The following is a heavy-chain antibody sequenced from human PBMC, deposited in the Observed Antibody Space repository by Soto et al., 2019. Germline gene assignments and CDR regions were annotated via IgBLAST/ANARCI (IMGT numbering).Heavy chain of an antibody. CDR3: ARGDYMDV. J-gene: IGHJ6*03. Sequence: ASVKVSCKASGYTFTSYAMHWVRQAPGQRLEWMGWINAYNGNTKYAQKLQGRVTMTTDTSTSTAYMELRSLRSDDTAVYYCARGDYMDVWGKGTTVTVSS. CDR1: GYTFTSYA. V-gene: IGHV1-3*01. CDR2: INAYNGNT.